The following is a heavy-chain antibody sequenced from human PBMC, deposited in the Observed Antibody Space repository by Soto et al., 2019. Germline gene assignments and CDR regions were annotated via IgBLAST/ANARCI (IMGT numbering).Heavy chain of an antibody. Sequence: ASVKVSCKASGYTFTGYYMHWVRQAPGQGLEWMGWITPGNGNTKYSQKFQGRVTLSRDTSANIAYMELSSLISEDTAVYYCACLAGAGNPPPWGQGTLVTVSS. CDR1: GYTFTGYY. CDR3: ACLAGAGNPPP. D-gene: IGHD6-13*01. J-gene: IGHJ5*02. V-gene: IGHV1-3*01. CDR2: ITPGNGNT.